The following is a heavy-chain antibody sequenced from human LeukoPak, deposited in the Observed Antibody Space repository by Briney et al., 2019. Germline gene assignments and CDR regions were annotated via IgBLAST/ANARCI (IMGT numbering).Heavy chain of an antibody. CDR2: IIPIFGTA. CDR1: GGTFSSYA. J-gene: IGHJ4*02. CDR3: AREGRRITMVRGVNYFDY. Sequence: GASVKVSCKASGGTFSSYAISWVRQAPGQGLEWMGRIIPIFGTANYAQKFQGRVTITTDESTSTAYMDLSSLRSEDTAVYYCAREGRRITMVRGVNYFDYWGQGTLVAVSS. V-gene: IGHV1-69*05. D-gene: IGHD3-10*01.